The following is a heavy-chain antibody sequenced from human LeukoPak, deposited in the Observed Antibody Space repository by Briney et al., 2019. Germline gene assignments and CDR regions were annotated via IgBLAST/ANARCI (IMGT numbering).Heavy chain of an antibody. CDR3: ARGGDYGDLRYFDY. J-gene: IGHJ4*02. D-gene: IGHD4-17*01. CDR1: GGSINNYY. Sequence: SETLSLTCTVSGGSINNYYWSWIRQPPGKGLEWIGYIYYRGSTNYNPSLKNRVTFSVDTSKIQFSLKLNSVTAADTAVYYCARGGDYGDLRYFDYWGQGTLVTVSS. CDR2: IYYRGST. V-gene: IGHV4-59*01.